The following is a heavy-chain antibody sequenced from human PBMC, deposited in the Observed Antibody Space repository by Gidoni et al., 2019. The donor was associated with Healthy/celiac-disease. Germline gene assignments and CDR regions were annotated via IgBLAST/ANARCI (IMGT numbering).Heavy chain of an antibody. Sequence: EVQLVESGGGLVQPGRSLRLSCAASGFTFDDYAMHWFRQAPGKGLEWGSGISWNMGSIGYADSVKGRFTISRDNAKNSLYLQMNSLRAEDTALYYCAKGYGSGPRYGMDVWGQGTTVTVSS. CDR3: AKGYGSGPRYGMDV. V-gene: IGHV3-9*01. D-gene: IGHD3-10*01. CDR1: GFTFDDYA. CDR2: ISWNMGSI. J-gene: IGHJ6*02.